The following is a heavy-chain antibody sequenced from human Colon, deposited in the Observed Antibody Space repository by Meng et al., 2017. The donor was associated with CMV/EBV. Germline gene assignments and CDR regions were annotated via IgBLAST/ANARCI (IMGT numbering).Heavy chain of an antibody. Sequence: LSCAASGFTFSAYGMRWVRQAPGKGLVWVSRINSDGSSISYADSVKGRFTISRDNGKNTAYLEMNSLRAEDSGVYYCASTDGAWFDPWGQGTLVTVSS. CDR1: GFTFSAYG. CDR3: ASTDGAWFDP. V-gene: IGHV3-74*01. D-gene: IGHD1-26*01. J-gene: IGHJ5*02. CDR2: INSDGSSI.